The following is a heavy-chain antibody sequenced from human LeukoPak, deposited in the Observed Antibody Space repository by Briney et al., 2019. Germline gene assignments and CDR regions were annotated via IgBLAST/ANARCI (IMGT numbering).Heavy chain of an antibody. Sequence: GGSLRLSCAASGFTFSSYGMHWVRQAPGKGLEWVAVISYDGSIKYYADSVKGRFTISRDNSKNTLYLQMNSLRAEDTAVYYCAKLEVGATFDYWGQGTLVTVSS. J-gene: IGHJ4*02. V-gene: IGHV3-30*18. CDR1: GFTFSSYG. CDR3: AKLEVGATFDY. D-gene: IGHD1-26*01. CDR2: ISYDGSIK.